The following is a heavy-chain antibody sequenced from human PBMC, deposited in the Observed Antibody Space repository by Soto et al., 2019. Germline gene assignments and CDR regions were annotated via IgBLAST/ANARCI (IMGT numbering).Heavy chain of an antibody. CDR1: GGSISNNNYY. Sequence: PSETLSLTCTVSGGSISNNNYYWDWIRQSPGKGLEWIGNIYYGGTTYSNPSLKSRVTISLDTSNNQFSLSLSSVTAADTAVYFCARRARNIAPGNYYFDYWGRGTLVTV. CDR3: ARRARNIAPGNYYFDY. J-gene: IGHJ4*02. D-gene: IGHD6-13*01. CDR2: IYYGGTT. V-gene: IGHV4-39*01.